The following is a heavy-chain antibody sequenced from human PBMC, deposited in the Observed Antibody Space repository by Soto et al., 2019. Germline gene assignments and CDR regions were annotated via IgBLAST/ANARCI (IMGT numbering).Heavy chain of an antibody. CDR3: ARVVVTPPYYYGMDV. J-gene: IGHJ6*02. Sequence: QVQLQESGPGLVKPSQTLSLTCTVSGGSISSGGYYWSWIRQHPGKGLEWIGYIYYSGSTYYNPSLQRRVTISVDTSKNQFSLKLSSVTAADTAVYYCARVVVTPPYYYGMDVWGQGTTVTVSS. CDR2: IYYSGST. V-gene: IGHV4-31*03. D-gene: IGHD2-21*01. CDR1: GGSISSGGYY.